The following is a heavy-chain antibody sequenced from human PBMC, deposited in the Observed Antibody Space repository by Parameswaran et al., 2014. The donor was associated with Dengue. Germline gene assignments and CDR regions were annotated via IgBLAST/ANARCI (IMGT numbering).Heavy chain of an antibody. Sequence: WIRQPPREGGVEWIGSIYYMGAPTTTRPSKSRVTISVDTSKNQFSLKLSSVTAADTAVYYCARGGLDYDFWSGYPIACWFDPWGQGTLVTVSS. CDR3: ARGGLDYDFWSGYPIACWFDP. CDR2: IYYMGAP. D-gene: IGHD3-3*01. V-gene: IGHV4-39*07. J-gene: IGHJ5*02.